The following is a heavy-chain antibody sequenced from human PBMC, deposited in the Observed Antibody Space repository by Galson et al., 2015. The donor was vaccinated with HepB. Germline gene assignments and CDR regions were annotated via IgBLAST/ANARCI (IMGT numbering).Heavy chain of an antibody. CDR2: ISAYNGNT. CDR1: GYTFTSYG. CDR3: ARDASSYYDSSGYYPFDY. V-gene: IGHV1-18*04. D-gene: IGHD3-22*01. J-gene: IGHJ4*02. Sequence: SVKVSCKASGYTFTSYGIGWVRQAPGQGLEWMGWISAYNGNTNYAQKLQGRVTMTTDTSTSTAYMELRSLRSDDTAVYYCARDASSYYDSSGYYPFDYWGQGTLVTVSS.